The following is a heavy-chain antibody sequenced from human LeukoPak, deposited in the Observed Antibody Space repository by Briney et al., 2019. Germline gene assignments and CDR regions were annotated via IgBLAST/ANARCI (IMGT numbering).Heavy chain of an antibody. Sequence: GASVTVSCTASGYTFTGYYMHWVRQAPGQGLEWMGRINPNSGGTNYAQKFQGRVTMTRDTSISTAYMELSRLRSDDTAVYYCARGLGYCSSTSCYRYYGMDVWGQGTTVTVSS. V-gene: IGHV1-2*06. CDR1: GYTFTGYY. D-gene: IGHD2-2*01. CDR2: INPNSGGT. J-gene: IGHJ6*02. CDR3: ARGLGYCSSTSCYRYYGMDV.